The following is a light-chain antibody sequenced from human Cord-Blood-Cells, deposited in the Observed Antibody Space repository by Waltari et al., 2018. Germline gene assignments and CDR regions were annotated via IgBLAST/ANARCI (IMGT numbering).Light chain of an antibody. CDR2: TDS. CDR1: VLAKKY. J-gene: IGLJ3*02. V-gene: IGLV3-27*01. CDR3: YSAADNNWV. Sequence: SYELTQPSSVSVSPGQTARITCPGDVLAKKYARWFQQKPGQARVLVIYTDSERPSGIPERFSGSSSGTTVTLTISGAQVEDEADYYCYSAADNNWVFGGGTKLTVL.